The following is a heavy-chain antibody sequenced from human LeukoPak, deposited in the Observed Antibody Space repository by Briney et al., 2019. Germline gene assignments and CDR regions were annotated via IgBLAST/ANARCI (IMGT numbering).Heavy chain of an antibody. CDR1: GCTFTGYY. D-gene: IGHD3-16*01. CDR3: ARITFGGVETDY. Sequence: ASVKVSCKASGCTFTGYYMHWVRQAPGQGLEWMGWINPNSGGTNYAQKFQGRVTMTRDTSISTAYMELSRLRSDDTAVYYCARITFGGVETDYWGQGTLVTVSS. CDR2: INPNSGGT. V-gene: IGHV1-2*02. J-gene: IGHJ4*02.